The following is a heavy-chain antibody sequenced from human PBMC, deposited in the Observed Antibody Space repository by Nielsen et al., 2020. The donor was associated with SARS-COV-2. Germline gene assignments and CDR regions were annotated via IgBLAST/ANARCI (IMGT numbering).Heavy chain of an antibody. CDR3: ASIPPGAGY. CDR2: ISGDGGST. CDR1: GFTFDDYA. V-gene: IGHV3-43*02. Sequence: GESLKISCAASGFTFDDYAMHWVRQAPGKGLEWVSLISGDGGSTYYADSVKGRFTISRDNSKNTLYLQMNSLRAEDTAVYYCASIPPGAGYWGQGTLVTVSS. J-gene: IGHJ4*02. D-gene: IGHD6-19*01.